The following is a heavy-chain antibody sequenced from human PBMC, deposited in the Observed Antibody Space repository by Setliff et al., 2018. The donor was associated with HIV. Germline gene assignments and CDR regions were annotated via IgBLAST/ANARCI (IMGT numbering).Heavy chain of an antibody. CDR1: GFLFSSFS. CDR2: ISSGGKSV. V-gene: IGHV3-48*01. D-gene: IGHD7-27*01. J-gene: IGHJ5*02. Sequence: QSGGSLRLSCEASGFLFSSFSMNWVRQAPGKGLEWVAYISSGGKSVFYADALKGRFTVSRDNVQNVLYLQLNSLKTEDTAVYYCTAFWGGFDPWGQGTVVTVSS. CDR3: TAFWGGFDP.